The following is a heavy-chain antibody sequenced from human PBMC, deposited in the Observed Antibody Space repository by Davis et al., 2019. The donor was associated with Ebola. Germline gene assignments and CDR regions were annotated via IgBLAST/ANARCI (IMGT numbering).Heavy chain of an antibody. CDR1: GFTSSTYT. V-gene: IGHV3-21*01. CDR2: ISSNNVYI. Sequence: PGGSLRLSCAASGFTSSTYTMIWVRQAPGKGLEWVSFISSNNVYIYYADSVKGRFTISRDTAKNSVYLQMDGLRVEDTAVYYCARLRHCSGDSCHSWFLDAFDLWGQGTMVTVSA. CDR3: ARLRHCSGDSCHSWFLDAFDL. J-gene: IGHJ3*01. D-gene: IGHD2-15*01.